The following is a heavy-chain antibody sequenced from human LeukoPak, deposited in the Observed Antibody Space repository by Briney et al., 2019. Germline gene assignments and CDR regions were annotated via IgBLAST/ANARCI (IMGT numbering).Heavy chain of an antibody. Sequence: PGGSLRLSCAASGFTFSSYAMHWVRQAPGKGLEWVAVILYDGSNKYYADSVKGRFTISRDNSKNTLYLQMNSLRAEDTAVYYCARVITPSGAPTLGFDYWGPGTLVTVSS. J-gene: IGHJ4*02. D-gene: IGHD5-12*01. CDR1: GFTFSSYA. V-gene: IGHV3-30-3*01. CDR2: ILYDGSNK. CDR3: ARVITPSGAPTLGFDY.